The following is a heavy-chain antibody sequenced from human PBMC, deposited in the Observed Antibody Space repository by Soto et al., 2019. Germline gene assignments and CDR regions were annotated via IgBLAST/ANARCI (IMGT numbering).Heavy chain of an antibody. CDR2: INAGNGDT. Sequence: ASVKVSCKASGYTFTSYAMHWVRQAPGQRLEWMGWINAGNGDTKYSQKFQGRVTITRDTSVSTAYMELSSLRSEDTAVYYCARSPATWGAFDIWGQRTMVTVSS. D-gene: IGHD5-12*01. CDR3: ARSPATWGAFDI. CDR1: GYTFTSYA. V-gene: IGHV1-3*01. J-gene: IGHJ3*02.